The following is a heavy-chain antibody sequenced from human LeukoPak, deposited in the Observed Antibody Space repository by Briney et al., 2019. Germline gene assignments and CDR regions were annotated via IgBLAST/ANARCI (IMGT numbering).Heavy chain of an antibody. V-gene: IGHV3-30-3*01. CDR1: GFTFSSYA. D-gene: IGHD5-24*01. CDR2: ISYDGGNK. Sequence: GRSLRLSCAASGFTFSSYAMHWVRQAPGKGLEWVAVISYDGGNKYYADSVKGRFTISRDNSKNTLYLQMNGLRAEDTAVYYCAKDAWVATIDLVADCWGQGTLVTVSS. CDR3: AKDAWVATIDLVADC. J-gene: IGHJ4*02.